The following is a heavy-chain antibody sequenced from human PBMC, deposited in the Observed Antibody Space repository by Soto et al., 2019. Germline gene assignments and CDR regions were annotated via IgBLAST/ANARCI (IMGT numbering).Heavy chain of an antibody. CDR1: GYIFTSQP. Sequence: QVQLVQSGAEVKKPGASVKVSCKASGYIFTSQPMHWVRQAPGQRLEWMGWINAGNGNTKYSQKFQDRVTFTRDTSENTAHMELSSLRSEDTAVYYCARYTSTWSHLAYWGQATPVTVSS. CDR2: INAGNGNT. CDR3: ARYTSTWSHLAY. J-gene: IGHJ4*02. V-gene: IGHV1-3*01. D-gene: IGHD6-6*01.